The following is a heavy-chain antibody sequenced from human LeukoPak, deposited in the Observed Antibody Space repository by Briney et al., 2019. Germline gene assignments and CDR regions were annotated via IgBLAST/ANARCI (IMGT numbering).Heavy chain of an antibody. CDR2: ISYDGSNK. CDR3: ARLNNYSSGCDY. V-gene: IGHV3-30-3*01. J-gene: IGHJ4*02. D-gene: IGHD6-19*01. Sequence: GGSLRLSCAASGFTFSSYAMHWVRQAPGKGLEGVAVISYDGSNKYYADSVKGRFTISRDNSKNTLYLQMNSLRAEDTAVYYCARLNNYSSGCDYWGQGTLVTVSS. CDR1: GFTFSSYA.